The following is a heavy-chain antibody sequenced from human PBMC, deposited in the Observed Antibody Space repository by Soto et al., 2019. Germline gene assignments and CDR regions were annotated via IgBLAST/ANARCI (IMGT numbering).Heavy chain of an antibody. J-gene: IGHJ4*02. CDR2: IYPGDSDT. Sequence: PXXSLKISFKGSGYSFTSYWICWVPQMPGKGLEWMGIIYPGDSDTRYSPSFQGQVTTSADKSISTAYLQWRSLKASDTAMYYCARRRDIHYFDYWGQGTLVTVSS. CDR3: ARRRDIHYFDY. CDR1: GYSFTSYW. V-gene: IGHV5-51*01.